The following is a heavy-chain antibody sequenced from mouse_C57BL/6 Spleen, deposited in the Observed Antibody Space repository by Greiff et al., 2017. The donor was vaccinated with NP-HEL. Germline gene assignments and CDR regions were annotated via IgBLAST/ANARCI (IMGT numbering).Heavy chain of an antibody. J-gene: IGHJ3*01. D-gene: IGHD2-1*01. CDR2: IYPGDGDT. CDR1: GYAFSSSW. V-gene: IGHV1-82*01. Sequence: QVQLQQSGPELVKPGASVKISCKASGYAFSSSWMNWVKQRPGKGLEWIGRIYPGDGDTNYNGKFKGKATLTADKSSSTAYMQLSSLTSEDSAVYFCARERGNYVGFAYWGQGTLVTVSA. CDR3: ARERGNYVGFAY.